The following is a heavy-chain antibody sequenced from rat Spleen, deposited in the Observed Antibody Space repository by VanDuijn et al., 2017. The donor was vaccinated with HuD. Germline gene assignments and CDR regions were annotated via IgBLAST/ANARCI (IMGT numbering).Heavy chain of an antibody. CDR1: GFTFNRYW. CDR2: IDTDGSRT. J-gene: IGHJ2*01. V-gene: IGHV5-58*01. D-gene: IGHD4-3*01. Sequence: EVQLVETGGGLVQPGRSLKLSCVASGFTFNRYWMYWVRQAPGKGLEWVSSIDTDGSRTYYPDSVRVRFTISRDNAENTAYLQMNSLWSEDTATYYCAVAGYGYWGQGVVVTVSS. CDR3: AVAGYGY.